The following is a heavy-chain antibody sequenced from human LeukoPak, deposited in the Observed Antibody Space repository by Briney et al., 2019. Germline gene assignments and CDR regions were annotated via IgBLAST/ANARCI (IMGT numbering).Heavy chain of an antibody. V-gene: IGHV3-49*03. CDR2: IRSKAYGGTT. CDR1: GFTFGDYA. CDR3: TRDPVEYSYGPWFDY. D-gene: IGHD5-18*01. Sequence: GGSLRLSCTASGFTFGDYAMSWFRQAPGKGLEWVGFIRSKAYGGTTEYAASVKGRFTISRDDSKSIAYLQMNSLKTEDTAVYYCTRDPVEYSYGPWFDYWGQGTLVTVSS. J-gene: IGHJ4*02.